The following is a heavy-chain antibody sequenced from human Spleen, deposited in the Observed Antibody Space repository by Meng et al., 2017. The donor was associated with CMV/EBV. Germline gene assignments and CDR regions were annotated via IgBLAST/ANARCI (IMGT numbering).Heavy chain of an antibody. CDR2: ITSNGRST. J-gene: IGHJ4*02. V-gene: IGHV3-64*02. CDR1: GFTFSSYV. D-gene: IGHD1-14*01. Sequence: GGSLRLSCAASGFTFSSYVMHWVRQAPGKGLEYVSAITSNGRSTYYADSVKGRFTIFRDNSKNTLYLQMGSLRAEDMAVYYCARSPEAGGWGQGTRVTVSS. CDR3: ARSPEAGG.